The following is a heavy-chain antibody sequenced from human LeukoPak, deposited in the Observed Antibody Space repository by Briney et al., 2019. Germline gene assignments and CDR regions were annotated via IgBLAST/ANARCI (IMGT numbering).Heavy chain of an antibody. CDR1: GYTFTGSY. CDR2: INPNSGGT. D-gene: IGHD6-25*01. V-gene: IGHV1-2*02. J-gene: IGHJ6*03. Sequence: GASVKVSCKASGYTFTGSYMHWVRQAPGQGLEWMGWINPNSGGTNYAQKFQGRVTMTRDTSISTAYMELSRLRSDDTAVYYCARDPSGEGYMDVWGKGTTVTVSS. CDR3: ARDPSGEGYMDV.